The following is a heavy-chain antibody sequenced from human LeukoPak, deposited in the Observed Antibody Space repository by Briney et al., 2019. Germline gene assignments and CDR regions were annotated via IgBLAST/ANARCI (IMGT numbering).Heavy chain of an antibody. J-gene: IGHJ6*02. Sequence: GGSLRLSCVASGFSISTHTLNWLRQAPGKGLGWLSAISGSSSDIFYADSLKGRFTISRDNAKNSLYLQMNTLRAEDTAVYYCTRDAYSINYYYNGMDVWGQGTTVIVSS. CDR1: GFSISTHT. V-gene: IGHV3-21*01. CDR2: ISGSSSDI. D-gene: IGHD4-11*01. CDR3: TRDAYSINYYYNGMDV.